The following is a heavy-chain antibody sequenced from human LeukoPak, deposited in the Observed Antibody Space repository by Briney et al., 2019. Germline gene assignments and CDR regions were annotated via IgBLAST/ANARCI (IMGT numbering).Heavy chain of an antibody. J-gene: IGHJ4*02. CDR1: GYSISSGYY. V-gene: IGHV4-38-2*01. D-gene: IGHD3-10*01. CDR3: TGFGELLGEIDY. CDR2: IFDSANT. Sequence: SETLSLTCAVSGYSISSGYYWGWIRQPPGKGLAWIWSIFDSANTSQNPSLKSRFAIAEATSKNQFPRKLSSVAAADTAVYYCTGFGELLGEIDYWGQGTLVTVSS.